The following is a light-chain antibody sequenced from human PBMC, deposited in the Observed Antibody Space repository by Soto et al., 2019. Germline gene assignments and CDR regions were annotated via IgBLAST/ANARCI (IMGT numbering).Light chain of an antibody. Sequence: EIVLTQSPGTLSLSPGERATLSCRASQNFGSSYLAWYQQKPGQAPRLLMYGATTGATGIPDRFSGSGSGTDFTLTISRPEPEEFAVYYCQQYGGAPFTFGPGTRV. J-gene: IGKJ3*01. CDR2: GAT. CDR1: QNFGSSY. CDR3: QQYGGAPFT. V-gene: IGKV3-20*01.